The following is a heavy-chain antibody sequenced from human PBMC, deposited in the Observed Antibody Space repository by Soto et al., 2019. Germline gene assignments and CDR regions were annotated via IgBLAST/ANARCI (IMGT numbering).Heavy chain of an antibody. CDR2: IIPIFGTA. V-gene: IGHV1-69*12. CDR1: GGTFSSYA. Sequence: QVQLVQSGAEVKKPGSSVKVSCKASGGTFSSYAISWVRQAPGQGLEWMGEIIPIFGTANYAQKFQGRVTITAEESTSQASWELGSWRLEDTAVYYCAGVGGPSSGYYQYCFAPWGRGTLVTVS. CDR3: AGVGGPSSGYYQYCFAP. D-gene: IGHD3-22*01. J-gene: IGHJ5*02.